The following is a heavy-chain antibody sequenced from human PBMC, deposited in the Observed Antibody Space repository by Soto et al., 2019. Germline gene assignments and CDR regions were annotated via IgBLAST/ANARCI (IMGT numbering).Heavy chain of an antibody. V-gene: IGHV4-59*08. Sequence: SVTLSLTCVLARPAVPPTYGACPMQPSGKGLEWVGYIYYVGTTSYNPSLDSRVTISLETSKSQISLRLSSVTAADTAVYYCARLGAFYQSLDPWGPGTLVTVSS. D-gene: IGHD3-3*02. CDR2: IYYVGTT. CDR3: ARLGAFYQSLDP. J-gene: IGHJ5*02. CDR1: RPAVPPTY.